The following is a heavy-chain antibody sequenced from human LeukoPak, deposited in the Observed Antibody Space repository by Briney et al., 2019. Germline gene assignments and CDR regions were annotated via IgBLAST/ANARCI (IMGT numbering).Heavy chain of an antibody. CDR2: IYTSGST. J-gene: IGHJ6*03. Sequence: PSETLSLTCTVSGGSISSYYWSWIRQPAGKGLEWIGRIYTSGSTNYNPSLKSRVTMSVDTSKNQFSLKLSSVTPADTAVYYCARGGNILTGYYRGAGSYMDVWGKGTTVTISS. CDR3: ARGGNILTGYYRGAGSYMDV. D-gene: IGHD3-9*01. CDR1: GGSISSYY. V-gene: IGHV4-4*07.